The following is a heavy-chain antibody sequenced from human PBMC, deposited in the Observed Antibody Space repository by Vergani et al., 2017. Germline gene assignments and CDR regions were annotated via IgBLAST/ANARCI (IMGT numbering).Heavy chain of an antibody. CDR2: IYTSGST. D-gene: IGHD6-6*01. CDR1: GGSISSSSYY. V-gene: IGHV4-61*02. CDR3: AGDSSSSGAPYFDY. Sequence: QLQLQESGPGLVKPSETLSLTCTVSGGSISSSSYYWSWIRQPAGKGLEWIGRIYTSGSTNYNPSLKSRVTMSVDTSKNQFSLKLSSVTDADTAVYYCAGDSSSSGAPYFDYWGQGTLVTVSS. J-gene: IGHJ4*02.